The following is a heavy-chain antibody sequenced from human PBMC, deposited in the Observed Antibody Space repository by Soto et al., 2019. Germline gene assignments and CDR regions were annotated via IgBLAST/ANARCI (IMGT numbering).Heavy chain of an antibody. CDR1: GFTFSSYG. CDR2: VSYYGSKK. Sequence: PWGSLRLSCAASGFTFSSYGMHWVRQAPGKGPEWVAVVSYYGSKKYYADSVKGRFTVSRDNSKNILNLQMDSLRADDTAIYFCAKGYFSDACRYLDFWGQGSLVTVSS. D-gene: IGHD3-22*01. J-gene: IGHJ4*02. V-gene: IGHV3-30*18. CDR3: AKGYFSDACRYLDF.